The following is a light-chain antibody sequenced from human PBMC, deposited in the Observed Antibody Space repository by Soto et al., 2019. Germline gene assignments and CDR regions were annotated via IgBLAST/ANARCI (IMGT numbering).Light chain of an antibody. CDR3: QQYTNRPPVT. CDR2: GGS. Sequence: IVMTQSPATLSVSPGERATLSCRASQGVSRNVAWYQHKHGKAPRLVIFGGSTPATGIPAKFSGSGSGTEVTSSMCSPQCDGFAVYYCQQYTNRPPVTFGGGTQLEIK. CDR1: QGVSRN. V-gene: IGKV3-15*01. J-gene: IGKJ4*01.